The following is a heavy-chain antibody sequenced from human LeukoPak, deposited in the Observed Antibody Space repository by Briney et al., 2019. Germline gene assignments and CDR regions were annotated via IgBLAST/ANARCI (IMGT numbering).Heavy chain of an antibody. CDR2: IYYTGST. V-gene: IGHV4-39*02. D-gene: IGHD3-10*01. CDR1: GGSISSSSYY. CDR3: ARDYYGSGSSGTFDY. J-gene: IGHJ4*02. Sequence: SETLSLTCTVSGGSISSSSYYWGWIRQPPGKGLEWIGSIYYTGSTYYNPSLKSRVTISVDTSKNQFSLKLSSVTAADTAVYYCARDYYGSGSSGTFDYWGQGTLVTVSS.